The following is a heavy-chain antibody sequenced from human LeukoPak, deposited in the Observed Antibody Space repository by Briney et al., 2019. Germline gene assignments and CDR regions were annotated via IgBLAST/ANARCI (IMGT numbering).Heavy chain of an antibody. CDR3: ARGLYTSGWNDY. Sequence: PGGSLRLSCVVSGFTVTSNYMSWVRQAPGKGLEWVSVIYSGGDKYYADSVKGRFTISRDTSKNTLYLQMNSLRAEDTAVYYCARGLYTSGWNDYWGQGTLVTVSS. V-gene: IGHV3-66*01. CDR1: GFTVTSNY. D-gene: IGHD6-19*01. J-gene: IGHJ4*02. CDR2: IYSGGDK.